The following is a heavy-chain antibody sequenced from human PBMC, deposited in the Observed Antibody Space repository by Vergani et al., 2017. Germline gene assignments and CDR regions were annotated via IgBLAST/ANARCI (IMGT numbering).Heavy chain of an antibody. CDR1: GYTFSNYY. D-gene: IGHD3-9*01. Sequence: QVQVVQSGAEVKKSGASVKVSCKTSGYTFSNYYMHWVRQAPGQGLEWMGIINPSGVHTNYAQKFQGRVTMTRDTSTSTVYMELSSVRSEDTAIYDCARGDYGILTGYRYWGQGTLVTVSA. V-gene: IGHV1-46*03. J-gene: IGHJ4*02. CDR2: INPSGVHT. CDR3: ARGDYGILTGYRY.